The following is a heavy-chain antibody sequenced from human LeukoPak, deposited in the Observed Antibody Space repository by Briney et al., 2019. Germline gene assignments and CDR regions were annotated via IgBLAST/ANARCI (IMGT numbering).Heavy chain of an antibody. CDR1: GGSISSSGYY. D-gene: IGHD3-22*01. Sequence: SSETLSLTYSVSGGSISSSGYYWGWIRQPPGKGLEWIGSISYSGNTYYNPSPRSRVTISVDTSKNQFSLKVASVTAADTAVYYCAAYYHDISGYFGCGQGTLVTVSS. CDR2: ISYSGNT. J-gene: IGHJ4*02. V-gene: IGHV4-39*01. CDR3: AAYYHDISGYFG.